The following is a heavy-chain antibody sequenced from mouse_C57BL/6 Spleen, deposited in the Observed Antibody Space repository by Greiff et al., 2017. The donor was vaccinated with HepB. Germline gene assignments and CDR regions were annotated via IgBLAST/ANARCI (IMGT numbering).Heavy chain of an antibody. CDR3: AREGPHYYGSLWYFDV. CDR1: GYSITSGYY. D-gene: IGHD1-1*01. V-gene: IGHV3-6*01. J-gene: IGHJ1*03. Sequence: EVKLMESGPGLVKPSQSLSLTCSVTGYSITSGYYWNWIRQFPGNKLEWMGYISYDGSNNYNPSLKNRISITRDTSKNQFFLKLNSVTTEDTATYYCAREGPHYYGSLWYFDVWGTGTTVTVSS. CDR2: ISYDGSN.